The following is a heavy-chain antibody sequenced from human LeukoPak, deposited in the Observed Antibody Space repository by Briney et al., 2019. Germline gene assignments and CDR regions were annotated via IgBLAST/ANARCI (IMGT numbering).Heavy chain of an antibody. Sequence: MPGGSLRLSCAASGFTFSSYTMNWVRQAPGKGLEWVSSISSSSSYIYYADSVKGRFTISRDNAKNSLYLQMNSLRAEDTAVYYCARDTYDILTGYYKWAFDIWGQGTMVTVSS. CDR1: GFTFSSYT. CDR3: ARDTYDILTGYYKWAFDI. J-gene: IGHJ3*02. V-gene: IGHV3-21*06. D-gene: IGHD3-9*01. CDR2: ISSSSSYI.